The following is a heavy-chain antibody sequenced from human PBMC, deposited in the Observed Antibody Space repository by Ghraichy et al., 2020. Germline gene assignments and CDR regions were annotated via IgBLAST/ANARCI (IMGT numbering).Heavy chain of an antibody. J-gene: IGHJ4*02. CDR3: TRIDHNAGVAY. CDR2: IYSGGST. Sequence: GGSLRLSCEVSGFNVNNNYMSWVRQAPGKGLEWVSVIYSGGSTFYINPVKGRFTISRSESQNTVYLQMNGLRTEKTALYYCTRIDHNAGVAYGGQETLGTV. D-gene: IGHD2-2*01. CDR1: GFNVNNNY. V-gene: IGHV3-53*04.